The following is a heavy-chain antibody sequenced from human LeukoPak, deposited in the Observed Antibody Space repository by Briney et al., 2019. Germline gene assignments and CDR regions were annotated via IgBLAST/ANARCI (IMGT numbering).Heavy chain of an antibody. Sequence: SETLSLTCAIYGGSFSGYFWSWFRQPPGKGLEWIGEINRSGSTNYNSSLSLKSRVTISVDTSKNQFSLKLSSVTAADTAVYFCARLYAVVTRFFDYWGQGSLVTVSS. CDR1: GGSFSGYF. V-gene: IGHV4-34*01. J-gene: IGHJ4*02. CDR2: INRSGST. CDR3: ARLYAVVTRFFDY. D-gene: IGHD3-22*01.